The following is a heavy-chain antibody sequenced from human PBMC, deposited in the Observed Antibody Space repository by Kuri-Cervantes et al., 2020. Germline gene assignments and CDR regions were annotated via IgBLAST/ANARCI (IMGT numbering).Heavy chain of an antibody. CDR3: ATAIAGELDY. D-gene: IGHD5-18*01. Sequence: SGPTLVYPTQTLTLTCTFPGFSLSTSGVGVGWIRQPPGKALECPALIYWDDDKRDSPSLKSRLTITQDTSKNQVVLTMTNMDPLDTATYYCATAIAGELDYWGQGTLVTVSS. V-gene: IGHV2-5*02. CDR2: IYWDDDK. CDR1: GFSLSTSGVG. J-gene: IGHJ4*02.